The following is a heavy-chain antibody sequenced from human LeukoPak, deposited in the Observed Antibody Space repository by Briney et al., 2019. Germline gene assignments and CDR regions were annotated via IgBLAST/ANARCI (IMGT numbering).Heavy chain of an antibody. Sequence: PGGSLRLSCAASGFIFSSYAMSWVRQAPGKGLEWVSGISGSGGSTYYSGSVKGRFTISRDNSKNTLFLQMNSLRAEDTAVYYCAKDRGPYSGYDSFFDFWGQGTLITVSS. CDR1: GFIFSSYA. CDR2: ISGSGGST. CDR3: AKDRGPYSGYDSFFDF. J-gene: IGHJ4*02. V-gene: IGHV3-23*01. D-gene: IGHD5-12*01.